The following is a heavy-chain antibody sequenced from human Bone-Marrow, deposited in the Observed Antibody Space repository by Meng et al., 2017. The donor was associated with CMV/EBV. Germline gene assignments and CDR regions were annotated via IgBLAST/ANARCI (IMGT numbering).Heavy chain of an antibody. CDR3: ARGLESGTQRGFFDC. CDR1: GFTVSSNY. Sequence: GESLKISCAASGFTVSSNYMSWVRQAPGKGLEWVSVIYSGGSTYYADSVKGRLTISRDNSKNTLYLQMNSLRAEDTAVYYCARGLESGTQRGFFDCWGQGTLVTGSS. D-gene: IGHD1-26*01. V-gene: IGHV3-53*05. J-gene: IGHJ4*02. CDR2: IYSGGST.